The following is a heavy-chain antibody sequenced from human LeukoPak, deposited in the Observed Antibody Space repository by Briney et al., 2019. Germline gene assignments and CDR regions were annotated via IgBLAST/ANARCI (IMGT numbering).Heavy chain of an antibody. CDR3: ARGASSSP. Sequence: GGSLRLSCEASGFTFSTFWMTWVRQVPGKGLEWVANIKQDGSGRNYVDSVKGRFTISRDNAKNSLYLQMNSLRAEDTAVYYCARGASSSPWGQGTLVTVSS. CDR2: IKQDGSGR. J-gene: IGHJ5*02. V-gene: IGHV3-7*03. D-gene: IGHD6-13*01. CDR1: GFTFSTFW.